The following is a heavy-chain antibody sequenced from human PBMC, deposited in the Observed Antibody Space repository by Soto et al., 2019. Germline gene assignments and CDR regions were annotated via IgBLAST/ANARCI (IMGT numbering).Heavy chain of an antibody. CDR3: AKIEDFWSGYYKLDY. J-gene: IGHJ4*02. Sequence: EVQLLESGGGLVQPGGSLRLSCAASGFTFSSYAMSWVRQAPGKGLEWVSAITGSGGSTYYADSVKGRFTISRDNSKNTLYLQMNSLRAEDTAVYYCAKIEDFWSGYYKLDYWGQGTLVTVSS. CDR1: GFTFSSYA. CDR2: ITGSGGST. D-gene: IGHD3-3*01. V-gene: IGHV3-23*01.